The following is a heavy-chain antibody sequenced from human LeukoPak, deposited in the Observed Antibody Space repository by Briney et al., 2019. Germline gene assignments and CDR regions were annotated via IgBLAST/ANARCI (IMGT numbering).Heavy chain of an antibody. V-gene: IGHV3-21*01. CDR1: GFTFSSYS. D-gene: IGHD2-15*01. J-gene: IGHJ5*02. CDR2: ISSSSSYI. Sequence: GGSLRLSCAASGFTFSSYSMNWVRQAPGKGLEWVSSISSSSSYIYYADSVKGRFTISRDNAKNSLYLQMNSLRAEDTAVYYCARDRPVTGGSWFDPWGQGPLVTVSS. CDR3: ARDRPVTGGSWFDP.